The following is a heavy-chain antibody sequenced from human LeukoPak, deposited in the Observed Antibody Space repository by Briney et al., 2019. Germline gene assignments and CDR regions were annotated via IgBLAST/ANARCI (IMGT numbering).Heavy chain of an antibody. V-gene: IGHV3-74*01. CDR2: INSDGSST. J-gene: IGHJ4*02. CDR3: AKADYYDSSGYPGFDY. CDR1: GFTFSSYW. Sequence: GGSLRLSCAASGFTFSSYWMHWVRQAPGKGLVWVSRINSDGSSTSYADSVKGRFTISRDNAKNTLYLQMNSLRAEDTAVYYCAKADYYDSSGYPGFDYRGQGTLVTVSS. D-gene: IGHD3-22*01.